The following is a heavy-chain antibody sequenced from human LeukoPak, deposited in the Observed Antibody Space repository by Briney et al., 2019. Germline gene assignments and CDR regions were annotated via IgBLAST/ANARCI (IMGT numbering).Heavy chain of an antibody. CDR3: ARLLRGARFHGMDV. D-gene: IGHD6-6*01. CDR2: IKQDGSEN. V-gene: IGHV3-7*03. Sequence: GGSLRLSCVVSGFTFSSYWMSWVRQAPGKGLEWVANIKQDGSENYYVDSVKGRFTISRDNAKNSLFLQMNSLRAEDTAVYYCARLLRGARFHGMDVWGQGTTVTVSS. J-gene: IGHJ6*02. CDR1: GFTFSSYW.